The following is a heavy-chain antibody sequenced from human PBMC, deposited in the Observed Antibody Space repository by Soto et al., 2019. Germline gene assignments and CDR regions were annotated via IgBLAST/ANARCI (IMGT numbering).Heavy chain of an antibody. CDR2: INDYGTTI. J-gene: IGHJ4*02. CDR3: ARGGLAPFDY. D-gene: IGHD3-9*01. CDR1: GFNLGSYW. Sequence: PGGSLRLSCAASGFNLGSYWMHWVRQAPGKGLVWVSRINDYGTTINYAESVEGRFTISRDDAKSEVYLQMNNLRAEDTALYYCARGGLAPFDYWGQGALVTGSS. V-gene: IGHV3-74*01.